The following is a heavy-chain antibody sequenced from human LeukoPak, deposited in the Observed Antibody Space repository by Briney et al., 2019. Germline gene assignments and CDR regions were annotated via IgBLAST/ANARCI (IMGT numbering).Heavy chain of an antibody. Sequence: GGSLRLSCAASGFTFSTYAMSWVRQAPGKGLEWVSAISGSGGTTSYADSVKGRFTISRDNSKNTLDLQMNSLRAEDTALYYCARYNSGYDSWGQGTLVTVSS. CDR3: ARYNSGYDS. V-gene: IGHV3-23*01. J-gene: IGHJ4*02. CDR2: ISGSGGTT. CDR1: GFTFSTYA. D-gene: IGHD5-12*01.